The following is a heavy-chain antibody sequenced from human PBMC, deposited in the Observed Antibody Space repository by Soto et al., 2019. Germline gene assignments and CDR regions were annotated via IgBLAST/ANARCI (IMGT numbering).Heavy chain of an antibody. CDR2: ISAYNGNT. Sequence: ASVKVSCKASGFRFTNYGVSWVRQAPGQGLEWMGWISAYNGNTNYAQIVKGRVTMTTETSTSTVYMDLRSLRSDDTAVYYCTRDLGIAAPGALFDYWGQGTLVTVSS. V-gene: IGHV1-18*01. D-gene: IGHD6-13*01. CDR1: GFRFTNYG. J-gene: IGHJ4*02. CDR3: TRDLGIAAPGALFDY.